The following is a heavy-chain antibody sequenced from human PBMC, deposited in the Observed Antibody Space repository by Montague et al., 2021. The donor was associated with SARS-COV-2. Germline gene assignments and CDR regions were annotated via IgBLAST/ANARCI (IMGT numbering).Heavy chain of an antibody. CDR2: TYYRSKWDS. CDR3: ASSGITLTGLDAFDI. CDR1: GDSVSSKSVA. V-gene: IGHV6-1*01. Sequence: CAISGDSVSSKSVAWNWIRQSPSRGLEWLGRTYYRSKWDSDYAESVKCRLVITPDTSKNQVSLQLNFVIPEDPAVYFCASSGITLTGLDAFDIWGQGTMVTVSS. D-gene: IGHD3-9*01. J-gene: IGHJ3*02.